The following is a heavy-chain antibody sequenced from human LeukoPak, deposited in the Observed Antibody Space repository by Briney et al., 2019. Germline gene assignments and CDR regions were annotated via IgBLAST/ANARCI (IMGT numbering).Heavy chain of an antibody. V-gene: IGHV4-34*01. CDR1: GGSFSGYY. CDR2: INHSGST. Sequence: SETLSLTCAVYGGSFSGYYWSWIRQPPGKGLEWIGEINHSGSTNYNPSLKSRVTISVDTSKNQFSLKLSSVTAADTAVYYCARGPPRTAARIWFDPWGQGTLVTVSS. CDR3: ARGPPRTAARIWFDP. D-gene: IGHD6-6*01. J-gene: IGHJ5*02.